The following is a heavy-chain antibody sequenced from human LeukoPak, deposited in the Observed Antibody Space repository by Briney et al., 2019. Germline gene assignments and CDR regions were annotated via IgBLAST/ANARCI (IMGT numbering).Heavy chain of an antibody. CDR2: IYYSGST. CDR1: GGSISSGGYY. CDR3: ARDNYDSGSYYFDY. V-gene: IGHV4-31*03. Sequence: PSQTLSLTCTVSGGSISSGGYYWSWIRQHPGKGLGWIGYIYYSGSTYYNPSLKSRVTISVDTSKNQFSLKLSSVTAADTAVYYCARDNYDSGSYYFDYWGQGTLVTVSS. J-gene: IGHJ4*02. D-gene: IGHD3-10*01.